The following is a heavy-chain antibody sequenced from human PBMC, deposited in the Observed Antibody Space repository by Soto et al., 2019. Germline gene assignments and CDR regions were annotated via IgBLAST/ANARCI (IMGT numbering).Heavy chain of an antibody. CDR3: ATGAGYCSGGSCYPDD. V-gene: IGHV1-69*06. CDR1: GGTISTNV. Sequence: QVQLMQSGAEVKKPGSSVKVSCKASGGTISTNVISWVRQAPGQGLEWMGEIMPIFAAPNNAQKFQGRLTNTADTSPTTVYMELSSLTSEDSAVYFCATGAGYCSGGSCYPDDWGQGTLVIVSS. CDR2: IMPIFAAP. D-gene: IGHD2-15*01. J-gene: IGHJ4*02.